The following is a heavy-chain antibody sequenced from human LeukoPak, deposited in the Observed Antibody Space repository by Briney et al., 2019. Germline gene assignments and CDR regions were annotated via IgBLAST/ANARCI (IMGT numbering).Heavy chain of an antibody. J-gene: IGHJ4*02. CDR2: INPSSGGT. CDR3: ARGAVSGSLFSDY. D-gene: IGHD1-26*01. V-gene: IGHV1-2*02. Sequence: ASVKVSCKASGYTFTDYYIHWVRQAPGHGLEWMGWINPSSGGTNYAQKFQGRVTMTTDTSITTANMELSRLRSDDTAMYYCARGAVSGSLFSDYWGRGTLVTVSS. CDR1: GYTFTDYY.